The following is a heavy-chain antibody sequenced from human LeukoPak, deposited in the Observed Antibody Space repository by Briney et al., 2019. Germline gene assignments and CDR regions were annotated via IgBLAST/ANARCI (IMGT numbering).Heavy chain of an antibody. J-gene: IGHJ3*02. CDR2: IRYDGSNK. Sequence: GGSLRLSCAASGFTFSSYGMYWVRQAPGKGLEWVAFIRYDGSNKYYADSVKGRFTISRDNSKNTLYLQMNSLRAEDTAVYYCARRYSSSWYDAFDIWGQGTMVTVSS. CDR3: ARRYSSSWYDAFDI. V-gene: IGHV3-30*02. CDR1: GFTFSSYG. D-gene: IGHD6-13*01.